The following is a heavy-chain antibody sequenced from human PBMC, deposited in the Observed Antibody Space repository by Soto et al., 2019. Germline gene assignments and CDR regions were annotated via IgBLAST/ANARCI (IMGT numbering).Heavy chain of an antibody. V-gene: IGHV4-30-4*01. Sequence: QVQLQESGPGLVKPSQTLSLTCTVSGRSISSVNYYWSWIRQPPGKGLEWIGYIYYSGSTYYNPARGSRVTLSVDTSNNQFSLKLSSVTAADTAVYYCARYGSGECNRGSCYSPFDYWGQGTLVTVSS. D-gene: IGHD2-15*01. CDR2: IYYSGST. CDR1: GRSISSVNYY. CDR3: ARYGSGECNRGSCYSPFDY. J-gene: IGHJ4*02.